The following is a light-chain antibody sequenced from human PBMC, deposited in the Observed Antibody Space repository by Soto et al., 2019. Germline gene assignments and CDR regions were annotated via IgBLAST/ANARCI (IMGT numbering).Light chain of an antibody. CDR2: EVS. V-gene: IGLV2-14*01. Sequence: QSALTQPASVSGSPGQSITISCTGTSSDVGGHNYVSWYQHHADKAPKLMIYEVSNRPSGVSNRFSGSKSGNTASLTIYGLQAEDEVDYYCSSFSSSSTLYVFGTGTKLTVL. CDR3: SSFSSSSTLYV. J-gene: IGLJ1*01. CDR1: SSDVGGHNY.